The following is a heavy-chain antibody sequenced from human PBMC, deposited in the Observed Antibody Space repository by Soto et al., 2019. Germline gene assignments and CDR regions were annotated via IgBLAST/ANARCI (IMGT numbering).Heavy chain of an antibody. J-gene: IGHJ6*02. V-gene: IGHV1-69*01. CDR1: GGTFSSYA. Sequence: QVQLVQSGAEVKKPGSSVKVSCKASGGTFSSYAISWVRQAPGQGLEWMRGIIPIFGTANYAQKFQGRVTITADESTSTAYMELSSLRSEDTAVYYCARDGYCTNGVCSTGGYYYYYGMDVWGQGTTVTVSS. D-gene: IGHD2-8*01. CDR3: ARDGYCTNGVCSTGGYYYYYGMDV. CDR2: IIPIFGTA.